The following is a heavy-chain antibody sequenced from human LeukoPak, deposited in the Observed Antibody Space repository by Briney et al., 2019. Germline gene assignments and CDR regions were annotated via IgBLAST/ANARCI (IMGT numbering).Heavy chain of an antibody. CDR1: GYTLTELS. J-gene: IGHJ4*02. V-gene: IGHV1-24*01. Sequence: CXGSGYTLTELSXHWVRQAPGKGLEWMGGFDPEDGETIYAQKFQGRVTMTEDTSTDTAYMELSSLRSEDTAVYYCATALRIVGATNYWGQGTLVTVSS. CDR3: ATALRIVGATNY. D-gene: IGHD1-26*01. CDR2: FDPEDGET.